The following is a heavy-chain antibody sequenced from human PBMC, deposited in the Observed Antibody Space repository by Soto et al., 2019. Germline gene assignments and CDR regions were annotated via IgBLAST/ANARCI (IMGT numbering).Heavy chain of an antibody. CDR3: AKCSNGDYDYYDYGMDV. V-gene: IGHV3-30*18. CDR1: GFTFSSYG. J-gene: IGHJ6*02. D-gene: IGHD4-17*01. Sequence: QVQLVESGGGVVQPGRSLRLSCAASGFTFSSYGMHWVRQAPGKGLEWVAVISYDGSNKYYADSVKGRFTISRDNSKNTLYLQMNSLRAEDTAVYYCAKCSNGDYDYYDYGMDVWGQGTTVTVSS. CDR2: ISYDGSNK.